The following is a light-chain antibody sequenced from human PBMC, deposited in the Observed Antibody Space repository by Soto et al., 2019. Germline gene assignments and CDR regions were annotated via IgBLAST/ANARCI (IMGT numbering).Light chain of an antibody. Sequence: DIQMTQSPCTLAASVGDRVIIACRASQIISSCLAWYQQKPGKAPKLLIYDASNLESGVSSRFSGTGSGTEFTLTITSLQPDDFATYYCQQYRDYPWTFGQGTKVDI. CDR1: QIISSC. CDR3: QQYRDYPWT. J-gene: IGKJ1*01. V-gene: IGKV1-5*01. CDR2: DAS.